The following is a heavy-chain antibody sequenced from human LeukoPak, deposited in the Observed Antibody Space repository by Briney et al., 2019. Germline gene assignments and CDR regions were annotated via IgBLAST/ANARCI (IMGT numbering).Heavy chain of an antibody. CDR3: ARHTSGWSGLAY. CDR2: INNDGSTT. J-gene: IGHJ4*02. Sequence: GGSLRLSCAASGFTFSNYWMHWVRQAPGKGLVWVSRINNDGSTTDYADSVKGRFTISRDNAKNTLYLQMNSLRAEDTAVYYCARHTSGWSGLAYWGQGTLVTVSS. CDR1: GFTFSNYW. D-gene: IGHD6-13*01. V-gene: IGHV3-74*01.